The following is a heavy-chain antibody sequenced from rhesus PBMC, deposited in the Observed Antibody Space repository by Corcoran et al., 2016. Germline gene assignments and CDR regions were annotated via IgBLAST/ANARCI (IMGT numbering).Heavy chain of an antibody. CDR2: IYGNSAST. J-gene: IGHJ4*01. Sequence: QVQLQESGPGLVKPSETLSLTWADSGGSISAYYYGNWLGQPPGRGRAGIGNIYGNSASTYYNPSLKHRVTISKDTSHNQFFLKLSSVTAADTAVYYCARDPGIAAGRGSYFDYWGQGVLVTVSS. CDR1: GGSISAYYY. V-gene: IGHV4S9*01. D-gene: IGHD6-13*01. CDR3: ARDPGIAAGRGSYFDY.